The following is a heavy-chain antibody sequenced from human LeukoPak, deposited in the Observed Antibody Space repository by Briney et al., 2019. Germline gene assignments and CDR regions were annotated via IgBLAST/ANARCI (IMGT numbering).Heavy chain of an antibody. CDR1: GGSISSSSYY. CDR2: IYYSGST. CDR3: ARGNSGYDTSFYYHYYMDV. D-gene: IGHD5-12*01. Sequence: SETLSLTCTVSGGSISSSSYYWGWIRQPPGKGLEWIGSIYYSGSTYYNPSLKSRVTISVDTSKNQFSLKLSSVTAADTAVYYCARGNSGYDTSFYYHYYMDVWGKGTTVTVSS. V-gene: IGHV4-39*07. J-gene: IGHJ6*03.